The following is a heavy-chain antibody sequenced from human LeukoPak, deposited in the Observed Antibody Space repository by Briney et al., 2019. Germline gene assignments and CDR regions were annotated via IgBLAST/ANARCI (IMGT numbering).Heavy chain of an antibody. V-gene: IGHV3-30-3*01. J-gene: IGHJ4*02. CDR3: VRPLSGPLVSFDY. D-gene: IGHD1-14*01. CDR2: TSYDGNNK. CDR1: GFTFSGFG. Sequence: GGPLRLSCAASGFTFSGFGMHWVRQAPGKGLEWVAATSYDGNNKYYVGSVKGRFTISRDNSKNTLYLQMNSLRAEDTAVYFCVRPLSGPLVSFDYWGQGTLVTVSS.